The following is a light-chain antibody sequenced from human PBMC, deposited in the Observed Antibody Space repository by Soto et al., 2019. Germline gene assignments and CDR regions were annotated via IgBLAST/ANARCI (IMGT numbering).Light chain of an antibody. CDR3: QQYWKWPIT. J-gene: IGKJ5*01. CDR1: QSVSSR. Sequence: EIVITQSPGTLSLSPGERATLSCRASQSVSSRLAWYQQKPGQAPRLLIYRASTRAAGLPDRFSGSGSGTDFTLTITSLQSEDFAVYYCQQYWKWPITFGQGTRLEIK. V-gene: IGKV3-15*01. CDR2: RAS.